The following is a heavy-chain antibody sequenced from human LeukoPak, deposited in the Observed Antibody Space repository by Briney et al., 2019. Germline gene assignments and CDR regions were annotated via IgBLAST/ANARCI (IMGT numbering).Heavy chain of an antibody. J-gene: IGHJ4*02. CDR2: IIPILGIA. CDR1: GGTFSSYA. V-gene: IGHV1-69*04. D-gene: IGHD6-19*01. Sequence: ASVKVSCKASGGTFSSYAISWVRQAPGQGLEWMGRIIPILGIANYAQKFQGRVTITADKSTSTAYMEPSSLRSEDTAVYYCARAYSSGWVAYFDYWGQGTLVTVSS. CDR3: ARAYSSGWVAYFDY.